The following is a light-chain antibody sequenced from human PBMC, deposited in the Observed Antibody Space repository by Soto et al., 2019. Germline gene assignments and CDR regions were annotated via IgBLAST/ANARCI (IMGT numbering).Light chain of an antibody. Sequence: DIQMTQSPSPLSASVGDRVTITCRASQSISSWLAWYQQKPGKAPKLLIYKASSLESGVPSRVSGSGSGTEFTLTISSLQPDDFATYYCQQYNSYSYTFGQGTKLEIK. J-gene: IGKJ2*01. V-gene: IGKV1-5*03. CDR1: QSISSW. CDR3: QQYNSYSYT. CDR2: KAS.